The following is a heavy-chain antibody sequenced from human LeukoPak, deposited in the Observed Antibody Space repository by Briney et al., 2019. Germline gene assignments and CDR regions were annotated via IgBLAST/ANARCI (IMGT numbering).Heavy chain of an antibody. J-gene: IGHJ4*02. D-gene: IGHD3-22*01. CDR2: IKQDGSEK. CDR1: GFTFSSYW. V-gene: IGHV3-7*01. Sequence: PGGSLRLSCAASGFTFSSYWMSWVRQAPGKGLEWVANIKQDGSEKYYVDSVKGRFTISRDNAKNSLYLQMNSLRAEDTAVYYCARDQAHYYDSSGYYPLGYWGQGTLVTVSS. CDR3: ARDQAHYYDSSGYYPLGY.